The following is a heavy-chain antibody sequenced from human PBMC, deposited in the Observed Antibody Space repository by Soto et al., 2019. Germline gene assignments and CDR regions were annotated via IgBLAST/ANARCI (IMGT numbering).Heavy chain of an antibody. CDR1: GFTFSSYS. CDR2: ISSSSSTI. J-gene: IGHJ6*02. Sequence: GGSLRLSCAASGFTFSSYSMNWVRQAPGKGLEWVSYISSSSSTIYYADSVKGRFTISRDNAKNSLYLQMNSLRDEDTVVYYCARDHYTRGTAMVAYYYYGMDVWGQGTTVTVSS. D-gene: IGHD5-18*01. V-gene: IGHV3-48*02. CDR3: ARDHYTRGTAMVAYYYYGMDV.